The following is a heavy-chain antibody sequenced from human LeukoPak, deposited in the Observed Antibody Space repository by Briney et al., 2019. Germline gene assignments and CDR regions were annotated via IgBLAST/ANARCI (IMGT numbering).Heavy chain of an antibody. Sequence: ASVKVSCKVSGYTLTELSMHWVRQAPGKGLEWMGGFGPEDGETIYAQKFQGRVTMTEDTSTDTAYMELSSLRSEDTAVYYCVTDRMTTVTHGGMFWGQGTLVTVSS. J-gene: IGHJ4*02. CDR1: GYTLTELS. V-gene: IGHV1-24*01. CDR3: VTDRMTTVTHGGMF. CDR2: FGPEDGET. D-gene: IGHD4-17*01.